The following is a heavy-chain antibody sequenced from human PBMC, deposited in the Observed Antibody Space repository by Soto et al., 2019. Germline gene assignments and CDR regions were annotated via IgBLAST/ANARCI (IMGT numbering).Heavy chain of an antibody. D-gene: IGHD1-20*01. CDR3: ARDRTGNNYYFDY. J-gene: IGHJ4*02. CDR1: GFTFSHDW. V-gene: IGHV3-74*01. CDR2: INTDGSDP. Sequence: EVQLVESGGGLVQPGGSLRLSCAASGFTFSHDWMHWVRQAPGTGLEWVSRINTDGSDPSYAYSVKGRFPISRDNDYHAVYLEMNSLRAEDRAVYYCARDRTGNNYYFDYWGQGNRVTVSS.